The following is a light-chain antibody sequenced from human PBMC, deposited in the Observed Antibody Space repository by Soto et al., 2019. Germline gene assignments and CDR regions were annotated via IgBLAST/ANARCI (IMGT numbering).Light chain of an antibody. CDR1: QRVTSSY. CDR2: GAS. CDR3: QQYGTSLSWT. Sequence: ETVLTQSPGTLSLSPGERATLSCRASQRVTSSYLAWYQQKPGQPPRLLIYGASSRATGIPDRFSGSGSGTDFTLTISRLEPEDFAVYYCQQYGTSLSWTFGRGTKVEIK. J-gene: IGKJ1*01. V-gene: IGKV3-20*01.